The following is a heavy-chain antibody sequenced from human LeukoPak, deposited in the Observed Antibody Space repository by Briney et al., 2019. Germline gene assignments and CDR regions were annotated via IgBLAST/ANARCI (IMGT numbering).Heavy chain of an antibody. D-gene: IGHD2/OR15-2a*01. CDR3: ARESMDPIYYYYYMDV. CDR2: ISSSGSTI. V-gene: IGHV3-11*01. Sequence: PGGSLRLSCAASGFTFSDYYMIWIRQAPGKGLEWVSYISSSGSTIYYADSVKGRFTISRDNAKNSLYLQMYSLRAEDTAVYYRARESMDPIYYYYYMDVWGKGTTVTVSS. CDR1: GFTFSDYY. J-gene: IGHJ6*03.